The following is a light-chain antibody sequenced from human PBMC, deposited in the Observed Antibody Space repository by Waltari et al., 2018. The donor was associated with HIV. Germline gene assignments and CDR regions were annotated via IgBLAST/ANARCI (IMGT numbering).Light chain of an antibody. CDR3: GTWDSSLSAWV. CDR2: DNN. J-gene: IGLJ3*02. CDR1: TPTIGNNY. Sequence: QSVLPQPPSVSAAPGQKVTISCSGSTPTIGNNYVSCYQQLPGTAPKLLIYDNNKRPSGIPDRFSGSKSGTSATLGITGLQTGDEADYYCGTWDSSLSAWVFGGGTKLTVL. V-gene: IGLV1-51*01.